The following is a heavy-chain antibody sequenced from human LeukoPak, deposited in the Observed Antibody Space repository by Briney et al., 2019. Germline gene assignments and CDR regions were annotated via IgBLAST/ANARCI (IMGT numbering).Heavy chain of an antibody. V-gene: IGHV1-69*13. J-gene: IGHJ3*02. CDR2: IIPIFGTA. CDR1: GGTFSSYA. Sequence: GASVKVSCKASGGTFSSYAISWVRQAPGQGLEWMGGIIPIFGTANYAQKFQGRVTITADESTSTAYMELSSLRSEDTAVYYCARDRGIAAAGTQMDAFDIWGQGTMVTVSS. CDR3: ARDRGIAAAGTQMDAFDI. D-gene: IGHD6-13*01.